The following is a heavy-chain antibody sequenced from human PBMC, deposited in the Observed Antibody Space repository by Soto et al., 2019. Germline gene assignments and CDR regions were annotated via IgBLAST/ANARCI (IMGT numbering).Heavy chain of an antibody. CDR3: ARQGSNGAYYYYGMDV. V-gene: IGHV5-51*01. Sequence: PGESLKISCQGSGYRFSSYWIAWVRQMPGKGLEWMGIIYPGDSDTIYSPSFQGQVTFSVDKYTSTAYLQWSSLKASDTAMDYCARQGSNGAYYYYGMDVWGQGTTVTVSS. CDR2: IYPGDSDT. J-gene: IGHJ6*02. D-gene: IGHD2-8*01. CDR1: GYRFSSYW.